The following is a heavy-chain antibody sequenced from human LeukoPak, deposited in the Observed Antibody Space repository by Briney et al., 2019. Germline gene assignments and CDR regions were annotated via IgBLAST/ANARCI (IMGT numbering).Heavy chain of an antibody. D-gene: IGHD1-26*01. CDR1: GYTLTELS. Sequence: ASVKVSCKVSGYTLTELSMHWVRQAPGKGLEWMGGFDPEDGETIYAQKFQGRVTMTEDTSTDTAYMELSSLRSEDTAVYYCARAPAGATDFDYWGQGTLVTVSS. J-gene: IGHJ4*02. CDR2: FDPEDGET. V-gene: IGHV1-24*01. CDR3: ARAPAGATDFDY.